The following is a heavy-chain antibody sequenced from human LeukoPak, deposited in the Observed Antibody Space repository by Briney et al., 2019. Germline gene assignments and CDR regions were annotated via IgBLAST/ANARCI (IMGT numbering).Heavy chain of an antibody. CDR1: GGSFSGYY. J-gene: IGHJ4*02. CDR3: ARQTGSGLFILP. D-gene: IGHD3/OR15-3a*01. Sequence: SETLSLTCAVYGGSFSGYYWSWIRQPPGKGLEWIGEINHSGGTNYNPSLESRVTISVDTSKNQFSLKLSSVTAADTAVYYCARQTGSGLFILPGGQGTLVTVSS. V-gene: IGHV4-34*01. CDR2: INHSGGT.